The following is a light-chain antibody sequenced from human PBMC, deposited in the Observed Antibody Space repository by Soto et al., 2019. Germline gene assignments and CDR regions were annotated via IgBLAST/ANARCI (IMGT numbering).Light chain of an antibody. J-gene: IGKJ1*01. CDR1: QSVSTN. CDR3: QQYDKWPRT. CDR2: FAS. Sequence: EIVVTQSPCTLSLSPGEGAALSWRASQSVSTNLAWYQQKPGQPPRLLIYFASPRATAVPARFTAGGSGTEFTLTISSLQSDDLAVYYCQQYDKWPRTFGQGTKVDIK. V-gene: IGKV3-15*01.